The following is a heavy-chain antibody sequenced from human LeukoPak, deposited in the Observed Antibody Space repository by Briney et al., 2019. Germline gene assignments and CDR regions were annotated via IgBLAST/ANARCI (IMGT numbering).Heavy chain of an antibody. J-gene: IGHJ4*02. Sequence: GASVKVSCKASGYTFTSYGISWVRQAPGQGLEWMGWIGAYNGNTNYAQKLQGRVTMTTDTSTSTAYMELRSLRSDDTAVYYCARDRRGIQLTGEMGYWGQGTLVTVSS. CDR1: GYTFTSYG. CDR3: ARDRRGIQLTGEMGY. V-gene: IGHV1-18*01. CDR2: IGAYNGNT. D-gene: IGHD5-18*01.